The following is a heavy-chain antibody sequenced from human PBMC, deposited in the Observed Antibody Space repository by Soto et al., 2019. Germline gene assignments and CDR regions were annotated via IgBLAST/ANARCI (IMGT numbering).Heavy chain of an antibody. V-gene: IGHV1-69*01. J-gene: IGHJ6*02. CDR2: IIPIFGTA. D-gene: IGHD2-2*02. Sequence: QVQLVQSGAEVKKPGSSVKVSCKASGGTFSSYAISWVRQAPGQVLEGMGGIIPIFGTANYAQKFQGRVTITADESTSTAYMELSSLRSEDTAVYYCARDGCSSTSCYTDYYYGMDVWGQGATVTVSS. CDR1: GGTFSSYA. CDR3: ARDGCSSTSCYTDYYYGMDV.